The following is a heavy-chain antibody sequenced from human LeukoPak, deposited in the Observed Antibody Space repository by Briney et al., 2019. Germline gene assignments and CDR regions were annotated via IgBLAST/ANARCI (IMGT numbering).Heavy chain of an antibody. J-gene: IGHJ4*02. CDR2: IYYTGST. V-gene: IGHV4-39*01. Sequence: PSETLSLTCTVSGGSISSSNYYWGWIRQPPGKGLEWIGNIYYTGSTYHNPSLKSRVTISVDTSKNQFSLRLSSVTAADTAMYYCARAASGIPWGYWGQGTLVTVSS. CDR3: ARAASGIPWGY. CDR1: GGSISSSNYY. D-gene: IGHD3-10*01.